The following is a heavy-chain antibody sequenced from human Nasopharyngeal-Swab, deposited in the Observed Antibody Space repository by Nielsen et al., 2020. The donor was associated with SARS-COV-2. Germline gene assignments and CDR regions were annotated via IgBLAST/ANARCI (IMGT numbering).Heavy chain of an antibody. D-gene: IGHD6-19*01. J-gene: IGHJ3*02. CDR3: AKGYSTGWHAFDI. V-gene: IGHV3-23*01. CDR1: GFTFSSFA. CDR2: ISGSGGNS. Sequence: GGSLRLSCAASGFTFSSFAMNWVRQAPGKGLEWVSAISGSGGNSYYADSVKGRFTISRDNSKNTMYLQMNSLRAEDTAVYYCAKGYSTGWHAFDIWGQGTMVTVSS.